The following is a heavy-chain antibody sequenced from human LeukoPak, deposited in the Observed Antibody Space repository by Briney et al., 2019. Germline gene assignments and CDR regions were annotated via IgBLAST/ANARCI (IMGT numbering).Heavy chain of an antibody. J-gene: IGHJ6*03. Sequence: SETLSLTCAVYGGSFSGYYWSWIRQPPGKGLESIGEINHSGSTNYNPSLKSRVTISVDTSKNQFSLKLSSVTAADTAVYYCARLSLGWYYYYYYMDVWGKGTTVTISS. CDR2: INHSGST. CDR3: ARLSLGWYYYYYYMDV. V-gene: IGHV4-34*01. CDR1: GGSFSGYY. D-gene: IGHD6-19*01.